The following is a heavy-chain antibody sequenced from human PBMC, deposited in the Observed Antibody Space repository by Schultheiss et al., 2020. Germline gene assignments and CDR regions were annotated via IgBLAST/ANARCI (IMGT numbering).Heavy chain of an antibody. CDR3: ARGSLRYFDWLLGGMDV. D-gene: IGHD3-9*01. Sequence: GGSLRLSCAASGFTFSSYDMHWVRQAPGKGLEWVSRINSAGSTTSYADSVKGRFTISRDNAKNSLYLQMNSLRDEDTAVYYCARGSLRYFDWLLGGMDVWGQGTTVTVSS. CDR2: INSAGSTT. CDR1: GFTFSSYD. V-gene: IGHV3-74*01. J-gene: IGHJ6*02.